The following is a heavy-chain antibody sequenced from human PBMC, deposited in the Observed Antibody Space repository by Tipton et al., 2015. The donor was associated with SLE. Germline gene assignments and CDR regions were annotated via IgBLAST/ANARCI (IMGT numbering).Heavy chain of an antibody. J-gene: IGHJ5*02. CDR3: ARVQAYEGFDP. Sequence: TLSLTCTVSNGSITSLYDYWGWVRQPPGKGLEWTGSVYYSGSTSYNPSLKSRVTISIDTSKRQFSLQLSSVTAADTAVYYCARVQAYEGFDPWGQGTLVTVSS. V-gene: IGHV4-39*07. CDR2: VYYSGST. D-gene: IGHD3-16*01. CDR1: NGSITSLYDY.